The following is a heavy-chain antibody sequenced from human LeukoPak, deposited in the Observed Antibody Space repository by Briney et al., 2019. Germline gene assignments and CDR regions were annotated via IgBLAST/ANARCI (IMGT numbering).Heavy chain of an antibody. V-gene: IGHV3-33*01. J-gene: IGHJ6*02. CDR1: GFTFSSYG. CDR3: ARDATIFYYYGMDV. D-gene: IGHD3-3*01. CDR2: IWYDGSNK. Sequence: GRSLRLSCAASGFTFSSYGMHWVRQAPGKGLEWVAVIWYDGSNKYYADSVKGRFTISRDNSKNTLYLQMNSLRAEDTAVYYCARDATIFYYYGMDVWGQGTTVTVSS.